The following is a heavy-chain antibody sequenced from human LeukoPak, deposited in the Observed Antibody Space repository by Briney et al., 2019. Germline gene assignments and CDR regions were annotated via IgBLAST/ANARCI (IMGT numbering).Heavy chain of an antibody. CDR3: AKLLGDVTTYDY. D-gene: IGHD1-1*01. CDR2: IRHDGSYK. J-gene: IGHJ4*02. V-gene: IGHV3-30*02. Sequence: GGSLRLSCVVSGFTFTSYGVHWVRQAPGKGLEWVAFIRHDGSYKDYADSVKGRFTISRDNSKNTLYLQMNSLRAEDTAVYYCAKLLGDVTTYDYWGQGALVTVSS. CDR1: GFTFTSYG.